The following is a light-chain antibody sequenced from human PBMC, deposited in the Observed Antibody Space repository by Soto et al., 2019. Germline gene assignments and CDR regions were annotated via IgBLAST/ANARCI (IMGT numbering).Light chain of an antibody. J-gene: IGKJ1*01. Sequence: DSQVTQSPATLSESVGDRVTITCRASQNIYTWLAWYQQTPGKATKPLIYEASSLETGVPSRLSGSGSGTEFTLTISSLQPDDFASYYCQHYNNFWTFGQGTKVDIK. CDR3: QHYNNFWT. CDR2: EAS. CDR1: QNIYTW. V-gene: IGKV1-5*03.